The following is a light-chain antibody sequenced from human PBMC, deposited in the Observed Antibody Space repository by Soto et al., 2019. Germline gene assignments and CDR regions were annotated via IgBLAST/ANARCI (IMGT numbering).Light chain of an antibody. Sequence: EIVLTQSPGTLSLSPGERATLSCRASQSVSSSFLAWYQQKPGQAPRLLIYGASSRATGIPDRFSGSGSGTDLTITISRLEPEDFAVYYCQQYDSSPWTFGQGTKVEIK. V-gene: IGKV3-20*01. CDR1: QSVSSSF. CDR3: QQYDSSPWT. CDR2: GAS. J-gene: IGKJ1*01.